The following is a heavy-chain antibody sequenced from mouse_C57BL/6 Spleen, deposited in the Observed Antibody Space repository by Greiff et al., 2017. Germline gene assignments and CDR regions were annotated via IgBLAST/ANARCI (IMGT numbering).Heavy chain of an antibody. J-gene: IGHJ1*03. V-gene: IGHV1-55*01. CDR3: ARRSQYYGSSYGYFDV. D-gene: IGHD1-1*01. CDR1: GYTFTSYW. Sequence: QVQLQQPGAELVKPGASVKMSCKASGYTFTSYWITWVMQRPGQGLEWIGDIYPGSGSTNYNEKFKSKATLTVDTSSNTPFMQLSSLTSEDSAVYYYARRSQYYGSSYGYFDVWGTGTTVTVSS. CDR2: IYPGSGST.